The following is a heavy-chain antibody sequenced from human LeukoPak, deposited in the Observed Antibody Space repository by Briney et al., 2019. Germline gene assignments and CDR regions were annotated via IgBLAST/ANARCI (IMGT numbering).Heavy chain of an antibody. CDR3: ARDSYYYDSSGYPDY. CDR1: GYTFTSYG. V-gene: IGHV1-18*01. Sequence: GASVKVSCKASGYTFTSYGISWVRQAPGQGLEWMGWISAYNGNTNYAQKLQGRVTMTTDTSTSTAYMELRSLRSDDTAVYYRARDSYYYDSSGYPDYWGQGTLVTVSS. D-gene: IGHD3-22*01. CDR2: ISAYNGNT. J-gene: IGHJ4*02.